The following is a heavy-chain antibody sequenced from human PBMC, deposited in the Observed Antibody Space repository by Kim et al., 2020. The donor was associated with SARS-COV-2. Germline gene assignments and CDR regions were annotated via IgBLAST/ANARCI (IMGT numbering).Heavy chain of an antibody. J-gene: IGHJ4*02. CDR2: IDPRDSFT. D-gene: IGHD6-25*01. V-gene: IGHV5-10-1*01. CDR1: AYNFANYW. CDR3: TSAADYDN. Sequence: GESLKISCKSSAYNFANYWITWVRQMPGKGLEWMGRIDPRDSFTPYSPDFQGHVSISADKSIRTAYLQWSSLKTSDTAVYFCTSAADYDNWGQGTLVTVS.